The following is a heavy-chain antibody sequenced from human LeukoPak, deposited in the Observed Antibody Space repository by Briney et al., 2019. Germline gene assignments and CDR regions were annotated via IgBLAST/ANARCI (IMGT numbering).Heavy chain of an antibody. CDR2: ISGSGGST. V-gene: IGHV3-23*01. J-gene: IGHJ6*02. CDR3: ARGSNYHFYYGMDV. Sequence: GGSLRLSCAASGFTFSSYAMSWVRQAPGKGLEWVSAISGSGGSTYYADSVKSRFTISRDNSKNTLYLQMNSLRAEDTAVYYCARGSNYHFYYGMDVWGQGTTVTVSS. CDR1: GFTFSSYA.